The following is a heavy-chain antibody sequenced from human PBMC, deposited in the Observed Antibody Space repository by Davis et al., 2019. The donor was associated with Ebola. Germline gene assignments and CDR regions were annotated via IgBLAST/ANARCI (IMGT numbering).Heavy chain of an antibody. CDR2: IRTKPYGWTA. V-gene: IGHV3-49*03. Sequence: GGSLRLSCTASGFTFGDFVFSWFRQAPGKGLEWVGFIRTKPYGWTAEYAASVKGRFTISRDDSKSIAYLQMNSLKTDDTAVYYCNRDQPPQRSGYSHYYYYYGMDVWGNGTTVTVSS. CDR1: GFTFGDFV. J-gene: IGHJ6*04. D-gene: IGHD3-22*01. CDR3: NRDQPPQRSGYSHYYYYYGMDV.